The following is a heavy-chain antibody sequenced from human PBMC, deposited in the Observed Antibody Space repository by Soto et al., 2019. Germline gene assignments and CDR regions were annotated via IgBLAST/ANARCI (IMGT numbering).Heavy chain of an antibody. V-gene: IGHV4-59*01. D-gene: IGHD3-3*01. CDR3: ARWPPIFGLVNTFDY. CDR2: IYYSGST. CDR1: GESINSSY. J-gene: IGHJ4*02. Sequence: SETMYLSCTFSGESINSSYWSWIRQPPGKGLEWIGYIYYSGSTNYNPSLKSRVTISVDTSKNQFSLKLSSVTAADTAVYYCARWPPIFGLVNTFDYWGQGTLVTVSS.